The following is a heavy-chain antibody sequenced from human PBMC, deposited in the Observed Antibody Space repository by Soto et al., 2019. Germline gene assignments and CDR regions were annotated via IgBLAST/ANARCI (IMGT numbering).Heavy chain of an antibody. Sequence: SETLSLTCTVSGGSISSYYWSWIRQPPGKGLEWIGYIYYSGSTNYNPSLKSRVTISVDTSKNQFSLKLSSVTAADTAVYYCARDRGDYIWGSYPLGMFDYWGQGTLVTVSS. CDR3: ARDRGDYIWGSYPLGMFDY. V-gene: IGHV4-59*01. CDR1: GGSISSYY. CDR2: IYYSGST. D-gene: IGHD3-16*02. J-gene: IGHJ4*02.